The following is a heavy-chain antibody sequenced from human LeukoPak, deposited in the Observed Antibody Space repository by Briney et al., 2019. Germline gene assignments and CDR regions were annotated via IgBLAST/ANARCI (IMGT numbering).Heavy chain of an antibody. Sequence: SETLSLTCTVSGGSISGTYYWSWIRQPPGKGLEWIGYIYYTGTTDSNPSLKSRVTISLDASKNQFSLNLSSVTAADTAVYYCARRWVYDKRAFDAWGQGTMVTVSS. D-gene: IGHD3-16*01. CDR1: GGSISGTYY. CDR3: ARRWVYDKRAFDA. J-gene: IGHJ3*01. V-gene: IGHV4-59*08. CDR2: IYYTGTT.